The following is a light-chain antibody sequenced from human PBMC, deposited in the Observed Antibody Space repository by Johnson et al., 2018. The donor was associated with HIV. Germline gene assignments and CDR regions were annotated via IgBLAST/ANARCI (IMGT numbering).Light chain of an antibody. CDR2: ESN. CDR3: GTWDTSLGAQYV. V-gene: IGLV1-51*02. J-gene: IGLJ1*01. Sequence: QSVLTQPPSVSAAPGQKVTISCSGSSSNIGNNYVSWYQQLPGTAPKLLIYESNKRPSGIPDRFSGSRSGTSATLGITGLQTGDEADYYCGTWDTSLGAQYVFGSGTKVTVL. CDR1: SSNIGNNY.